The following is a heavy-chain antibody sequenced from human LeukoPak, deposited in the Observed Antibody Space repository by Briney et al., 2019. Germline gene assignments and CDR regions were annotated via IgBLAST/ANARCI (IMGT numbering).Heavy chain of an antibody. CDR3: GRDGNYYYVSSGYYFH. D-gene: IGHD3-22*01. CDR1: GFTDSRNY. V-gene: IGHV3-66*02. CDR2: IYSGGST. Sequence: PGGSLRLFCGASGFTDSRNYMSWVRQAPGKGLEGVSDIYSGGSTYYSDSVKGRITISRDNSKNKLYLQMNSLTAGDPALYYCGRDGNYYYVSSGYYFHWGQGTLVTASS. J-gene: IGHJ4*02.